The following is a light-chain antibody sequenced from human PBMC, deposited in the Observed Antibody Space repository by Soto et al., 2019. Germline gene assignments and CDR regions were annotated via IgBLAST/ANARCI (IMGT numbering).Light chain of an antibody. CDR3: QQYNNWSPWT. J-gene: IGKJ1*01. CDR1: QSVSSN. Sequence: EIVMTQSPATLSVSPGERATLSCRASQSVSSNLASYQQKPGQAPRLLIYGASTRATGIPARFSGSGSGTAFTITISSLPSEDFAVYYCQQYNNWSPWTFGRGTKVEIK. V-gene: IGKV3-15*01. CDR2: GAS.